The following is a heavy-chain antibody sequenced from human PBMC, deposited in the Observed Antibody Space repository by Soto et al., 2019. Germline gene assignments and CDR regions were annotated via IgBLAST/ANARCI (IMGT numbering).Heavy chain of an antibody. Sequence: QVQLQESGPGLVKPSETLSLTCTVSGDSIRNTAYYWGWIRQPPGKGLEWIGDIYHSGSTYYNPSLKSRVTISVDTSKNQFSLKLRSVTAVDTAAYYCARRSRWYYYDTASYYNLWLDPWGQGTLVTVSS. V-gene: IGHV4-39*01. CDR2: IYHSGST. CDR3: ARRSRWYYYDTASYYNLWLDP. CDR1: GDSIRNTAYY. D-gene: IGHD3-10*01. J-gene: IGHJ5*02.